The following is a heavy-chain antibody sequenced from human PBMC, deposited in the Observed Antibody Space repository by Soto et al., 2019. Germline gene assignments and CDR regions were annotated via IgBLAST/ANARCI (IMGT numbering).Heavy chain of an antibody. CDR2: IHYTGRT. CDR1: GASISSYY. Sequence: SETLSLTCTVSGASISSYYWTWIRQPPGKRLEWIGYIHYTGRTNSNPSLKSRVTMSVDTSKNQFSLKLYSVTAADTAVYHCVRDLTIGGFFDPWGQGTLVTASS. J-gene: IGHJ5*02. V-gene: IGHV4-59*01. CDR3: VRDLTIGGFFDP. D-gene: IGHD3-10*01.